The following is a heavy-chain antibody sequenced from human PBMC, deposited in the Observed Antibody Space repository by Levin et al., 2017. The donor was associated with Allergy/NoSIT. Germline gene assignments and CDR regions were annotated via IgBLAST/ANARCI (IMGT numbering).Heavy chain of an antibody. Sequence: AGESLKISCAASGFTFDDYGMSWVRQAPGKGLEWVSGINWNGGSTGYADSVKGRLTISRDNAKNSLYLKMNSLRAEDTALYHCARHRFTMNIHDGFDIWGQGTMVIVSS. CDR1: GFTFDDYG. CDR2: INWNGGST. CDR3: ARHRFTMNIHDGFDI. D-gene: IGHD2/OR15-2a*01. J-gene: IGHJ3*02. V-gene: IGHV3-20*01.